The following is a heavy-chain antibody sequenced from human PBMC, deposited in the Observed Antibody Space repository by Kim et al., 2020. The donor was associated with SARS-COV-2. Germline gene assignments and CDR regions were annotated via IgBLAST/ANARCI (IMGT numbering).Heavy chain of an antibody. CDR2: IKQDGSEK. D-gene: IGHD1-26*01. V-gene: IGHV3-7*01. J-gene: IGHJ6*02. CDR1: GFTFSSYW. Sequence: GGSLRLSCAASGFTFSSYWMSWVRQAPGKGLEWVANIKQDGSEKYYVDSVKGRFTISRDNAKNSLYLQMNSLRAEDTAVYYCASGSMGATPYYYYGMDVWGQGTTVTVSS. CDR3: ASGSMGATPYYYYGMDV.